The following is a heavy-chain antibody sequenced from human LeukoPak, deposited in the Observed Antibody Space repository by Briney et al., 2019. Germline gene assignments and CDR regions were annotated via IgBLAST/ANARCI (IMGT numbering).Heavy chain of an antibody. Sequence: GGSLRLSCEASGFTFTTYSMTWVRQAPGKGLEWGSIISSGSSAIFSADAPKGRFTISRDDAKNLLYLDMNSLRAEDTAVYYCARGHTAVTRHFDFWGQGTLVTVSS. D-gene: IGHD4-17*01. CDR3: ARGHTAVTRHFDF. J-gene: IGHJ4*02. CDR2: ISSGSSAI. V-gene: IGHV3-21*01. CDR1: GFTFTTYS.